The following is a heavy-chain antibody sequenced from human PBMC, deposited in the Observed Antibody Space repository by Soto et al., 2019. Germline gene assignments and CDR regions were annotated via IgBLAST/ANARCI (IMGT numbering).Heavy chain of an antibody. CDR2: IIPIFGTA. V-gene: IGHV1-69*06. J-gene: IGHJ6*02. Sequence: SVKVSCKASGGTFSSYAISWVRQAPGQGLEWMGGIIPIFGTANYAQKFQGRVTITADKSTSTAYMELSSLRSEDTAVYYCARDRSRIQLWLPYYYYGMDVWGQGTLVTVSS. D-gene: IGHD5-18*01. CDR3: ARDRSRIQLWLPYYYYGMDV. CDR1: GGTFSSYA.